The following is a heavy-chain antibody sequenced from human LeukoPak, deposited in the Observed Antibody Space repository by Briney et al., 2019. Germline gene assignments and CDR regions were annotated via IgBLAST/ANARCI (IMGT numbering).Heavy chain of an antibody. J-gene: IGHJ4*02. Sequence: GGSLRLSCAASGFTFSSYAMSWVRQAPGKGLEWVAFIRYDGSNKYYADSVKGRFTISRDNSKNTLYLQMNSLRAEDTAVYYCATPPRGGTMIVVVPGDYWGQGTLVTVSS. CDR1: GFTFSSYA. D-gene: IGHD3-22*01. CDR2: IRYDGSNK. CDR3: ATPPRGGTMIVVVPGDY. V-gene: IGHV3-30*02.